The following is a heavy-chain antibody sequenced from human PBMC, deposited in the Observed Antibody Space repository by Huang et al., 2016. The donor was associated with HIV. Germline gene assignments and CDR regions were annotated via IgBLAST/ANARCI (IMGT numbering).Heavy chain of an antibody. Sequence: QLQLQESGPGQVKPSETLSLTCTVSGDFISSTNYYWGWIRQSPGKGLGWVGGVYQSGSPNYNPSLKSRVTLSVDTSRNHFSLRLNSVTAADTAVYYCASQHIGAAATWFWGRGTQVAVSS. CDR2: VYQSGSP. V-gene: IGHV4-39*01. CDR1: GDFISSTNYY. J-gene: IGHJ4*02. CDR3: ASQHIGAAATWF. D-gene: IGHD6-13*01.